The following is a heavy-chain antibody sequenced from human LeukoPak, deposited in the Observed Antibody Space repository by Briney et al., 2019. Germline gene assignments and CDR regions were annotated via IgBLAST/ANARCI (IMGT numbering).Heavy chain of an antibody. D-gene: IGHD2-8*01. CDR3: GRCFDAKSVGY. CDR2: ISYSGST. J-gene: IGHJ4*02. CDR1: GGSMSSSTYY. V-gene: IGHV4-39*01. Sequence: PSETLSLTCTVSGGSMSSSTYYWGWIRQPPGKGLEWIGSISYSGSTYYNPSLKSRVTLSVDTSKNQFSLKVNSVTAADTAVYYCGRCFDAKSVGYWGQGTLVTVSS.